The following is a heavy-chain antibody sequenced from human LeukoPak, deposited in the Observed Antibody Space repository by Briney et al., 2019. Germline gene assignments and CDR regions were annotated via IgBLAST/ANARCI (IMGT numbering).Heavy chain of an antibody. CDR3: AKGSYDISTGYYRGSWFDP. D-gene: IGHD3-9*01. Sequence: ASENVSCKASGYTFTSYYIHWVRQAPGQGLEWMGTINPSGGTTNYAQKFQGRVTMTRVTSTSTVYMELSSLRSEDTAVYYCAKGSYDISTGYYRGSWFDPWGQGTLVTVSS. J-gene: IGHJ5*02. CDR1: GYTFTSYY. V-gene: IGHV1-46*01. CDR2: INPSGGTT.